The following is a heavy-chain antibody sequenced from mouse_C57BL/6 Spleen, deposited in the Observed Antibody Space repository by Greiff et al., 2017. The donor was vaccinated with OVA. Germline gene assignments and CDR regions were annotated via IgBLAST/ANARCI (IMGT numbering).Heavy chain of an antibody. Sequence: EVKVVESGGGLVKPGGSLKLSCAASGFTFSDYGMHWVRQAPEKGLEWVAYISSGSSTIYYADTVKGRFTISRDNAKNTLFLQMTSLRSEDTAMYYCASFYRGDAMDYWGQGTSVTVSS. CDR1: GFTFSDYG. J-gene: IGHJ4*01. V-gene: IGHV5-17*01. CDR2: ISSGSSTI. D-gene: IGHD2-12*01. CDR3: ASFYRGDAMDY.